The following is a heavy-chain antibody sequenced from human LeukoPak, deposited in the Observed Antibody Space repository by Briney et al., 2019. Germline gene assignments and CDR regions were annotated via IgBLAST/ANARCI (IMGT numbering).Heavy chain of an antibody. V-gene: IGHV3-23*01. CDR2: ISGFGGST. J-gene: IGHJ4*02. Sequence: GGSLRLSCAASGFTFSSYAMNWVRQAPGKGLEWVSGISGFGGSTYYAPSAKGRLTISRDNFGNMLYLHLDSLRVEDTAIYYCARRSGSSWSSFDYWGQGALVTVSS. CDR1: GFTFSSYA. D-gene: IGHD6-13*01. CDR3: ARRSGSSWSSFDY.